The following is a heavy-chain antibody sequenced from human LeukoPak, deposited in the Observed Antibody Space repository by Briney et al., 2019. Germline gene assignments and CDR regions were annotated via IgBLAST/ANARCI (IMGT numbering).Heavy chain of an antibody. D-gene: IGHD4-11*01. V-gene: IGHV4-39*07. CDR2: INHSGST. Sequence: SETLSLTCTVSGGSISSSSYYWSWIRQPPGKGLEWIGEINHSGSTNYNPSLKSRVTISVDTSKNQFSLKLSSVTAADTAVYYCARGRIDYNYYYYYMDVWGKGTTVTVSS. CDR3: ARGRIDYNYYYYYMDV. CDR1: GGSISSSSYY. J-gene: IGHJ6*03.